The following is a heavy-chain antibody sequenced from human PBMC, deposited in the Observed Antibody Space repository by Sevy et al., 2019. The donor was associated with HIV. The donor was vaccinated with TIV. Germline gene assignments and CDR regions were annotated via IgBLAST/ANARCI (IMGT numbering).Heavy chain of an antibody. V-gene: IGHV3-23*01. CDR2: ISGRGSRT. CDR1: GFTFSSYA. CDR3: AKTGYCISTSCYRFDY. J-gene: IGHJ4*02. Sequence: GGSLRLSCAASGFTFSSYAMSWVHQAPGKGLEWVSAISGRGSRTYFADSVKGRFAFSRDNSKNTLYLQMNSLRAEDTAVYYCAKTGYCISTSCYRFDYWGQGTLVTVSS. D-gene: IGHD2-2*01.